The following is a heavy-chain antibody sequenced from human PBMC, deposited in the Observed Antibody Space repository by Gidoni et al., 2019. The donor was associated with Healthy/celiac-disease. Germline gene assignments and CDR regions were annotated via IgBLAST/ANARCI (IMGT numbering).Heavy chain of an antibody. D-gene: IGHD6-19*01. Sequence: EVQLVEPGVGLVQPGGSLSLPCAASGFTFSSYSMNWVRQAPGKGLEWVSYISSSSSTIYYADSVKGRFTISRDNAKNSLYLQMNSLRAEDTAVYYCARTALAVAGGDDYWGQGTLVTVSS. CDR2: ISSSSSTI. CDR3: ARTALAVAGGDDY. J-gene: IGHJ4*02. CDR1: GFTFSSYS. V-gene: IGHV3-48*01.